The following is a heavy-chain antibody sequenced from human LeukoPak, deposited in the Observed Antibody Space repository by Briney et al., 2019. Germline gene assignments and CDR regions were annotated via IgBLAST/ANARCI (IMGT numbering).Heavy chain of an antibody. D-gene: IGHD1-1*01. J-gene: IGHJ5*02. CDR3: ARGNGNVGGRLDP. Sequence: GGSLRLSCVASGFSVSGIHMNWVRQAPGKDLEWVSGLYSGGATYYADSMGGRFTISRDHSKNTLYLQMTNLRVDDTAIYYCARGNGNVGGRLDPWGQGIRVTVSS. CDR2: LYSGGAT. CDR1: GFSVSGIH. V-gene: IGHV3-66*01.